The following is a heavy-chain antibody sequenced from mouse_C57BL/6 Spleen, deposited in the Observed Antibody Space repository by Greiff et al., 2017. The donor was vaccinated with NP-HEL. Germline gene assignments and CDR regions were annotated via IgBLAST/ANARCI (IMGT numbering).Heavy chain of an antibody. J-gene: IGHJ2*01. CDR1: GYTFTSYW. CDR3: ARGMDYDKYFDD. CDR2: IDPSDSYT. Sequence: QVQLQQPGAELVMPGASVKLSCKASGYTFTSYWMHWVKQRPGQGLEWIGEIDPSDSYTNYNQKFKGKSTLTVDKSSSTAYMQLSSLTSEDAAVYYGARGMDYDKYFDDWGQGTTLTVSS. D-gene: IGHD2-4*01. V-gene: IGHV1-69*01.